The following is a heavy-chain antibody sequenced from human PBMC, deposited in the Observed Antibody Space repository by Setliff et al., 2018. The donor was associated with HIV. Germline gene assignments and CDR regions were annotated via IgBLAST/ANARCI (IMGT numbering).Heavy chain of an antibody. Sequence: GASVKVSCKASGSTFTGYYMHWVRQAPGQGLEWMGWINPNSGGTKYAQKFQGRVTMTRDTSISAVSMELRRLRPDDTAMYFCARDTTYEPEYYDSSGYFYGVGPLDYWGQGALVTVSS. CDR1: GSTFTGYY. CDR3: ARDTTYEPEYYDSSGYFYGVGPLDY. J-gene: IGHJ4*02. D-gene: IGHD3-22*01. CDR2: INPNSGGT. V-gene: IGHV1-2*02.